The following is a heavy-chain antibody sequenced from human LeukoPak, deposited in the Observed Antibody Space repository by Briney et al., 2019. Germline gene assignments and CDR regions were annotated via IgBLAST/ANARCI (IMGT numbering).Heavy chain of an antibody. Sequence: GGSLRLSCAAPGFTFSSYWMSWVRQAPGKGLEWVANIKHDGSEKYYVDSVRGRFTISRGNAKNSLYLQMNSLRAEDTAVYYCARDRDGYNFQTLLDYWGQGTLVTVSS. D-gene: IGHD5-24*01. CDR2: IKHDGSEK. CDR1: GFTFSSYW. J-gene: IGHJ4*02. CDR3: ARDRDGYNFQTLLDY. V-gene: IGHV3-7*01.